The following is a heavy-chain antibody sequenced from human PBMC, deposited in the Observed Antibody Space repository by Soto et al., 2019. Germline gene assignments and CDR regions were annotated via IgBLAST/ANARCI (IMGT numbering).Heavy chain of an antibody. CDR3: ARGLVKWELFYYYYCMDV. CDR1: GYIFTSYD. Sequence: ASVKVSCKASGYIFTSYDINWVRQATGQGRGWMGWMDPNRCNTGYAQNFQGRVNMTMNTSISTAYMELSSLRSEDTAVYYCARGLVKWELFYYYYCMDVWGQGTTVTVSS. V-gene: IGHV1-8*01. J-gene: IGHJ6*02. D-gene: IGHD1-26*01. CDR2: MDPNRCNT.